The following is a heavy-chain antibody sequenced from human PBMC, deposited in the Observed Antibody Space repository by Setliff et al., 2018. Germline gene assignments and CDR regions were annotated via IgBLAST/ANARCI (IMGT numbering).Heavy chain of an antibody. V-gene: IGHV4-61*09. CDR1: GDSISSATNY. Sequence: SETLSLTCTVSGDSISSATNYWSWIRQPAGKGLEWIGHIDPSGNTNYNPSLKSRVTISGDTSKNQFSLKLTSVTAADTAVYFCARVLVLGYNWFDPWGQGTLVTVSS. D-gene: IGHD3-10*01. CDR3: ARVLVLGYNWFDP. J-gene: IGHJ5*02. CDR2: IDPSGNT.